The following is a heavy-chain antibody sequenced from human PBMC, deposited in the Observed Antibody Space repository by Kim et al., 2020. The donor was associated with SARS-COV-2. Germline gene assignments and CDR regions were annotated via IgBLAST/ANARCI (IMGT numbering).Heavy chain of an antibody. CDR1: GGTFSSYA. J-gene: IGHJ4*02. CDR3: ARNGEGYGDYSVMLDY. D-gene: IGHD4-17*01. V-gene: IGHV1-69*13. CDR2: IIPIFGTA. Sequence: SVKVSCKASGGTFSSYAISWVRQAPGQGLEWMGGIIPIFGTANYAQKFQGRVTITADESTSTAYMELSSLRSEDTAVYYCARNGEGYGDYSVMLDYWGQGTLVTVSS.